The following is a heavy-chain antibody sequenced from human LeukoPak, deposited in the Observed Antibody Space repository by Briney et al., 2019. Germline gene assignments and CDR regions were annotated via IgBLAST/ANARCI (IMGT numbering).Heavy chain of an antibody. D-gene: IGHD1-26*01. CDR1: GVTLSPYG. CDR3: ARGGGSYYNY. CDR2: IKQDGSEK. V-gene: IGHV3-7*04. J-gene: IGHJ4*02. Sequence: GMSLRLSCAASGVTLSPYGMHWVRQAPGKGLEWVANIKQDGSEKYYVDSVKGRFTISGDNAKNSLYLQMNSLRAEDTAVYYCARGGGSYYNYWGQGTLVTVSS.